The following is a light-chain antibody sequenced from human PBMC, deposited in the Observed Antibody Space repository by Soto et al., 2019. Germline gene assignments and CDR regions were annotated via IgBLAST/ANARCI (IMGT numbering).Light chain of an antibody. CDR3: QQYNNWPRAT. CDR1: QSVRSMY. Sequence: EVVLTQSPGTLSLSPGERATLSCRASQSVRSMYLAWYQQKPGQAPRLLIYDASSRATDIPDRFSGSGSGTDFTLTISRLEPEDSAVYYCQQYNNWPRATFGGGTKVDIK. V-gene: IGKV3-20*01. J-gene: IGKJ4*01. CDR2: DAS.